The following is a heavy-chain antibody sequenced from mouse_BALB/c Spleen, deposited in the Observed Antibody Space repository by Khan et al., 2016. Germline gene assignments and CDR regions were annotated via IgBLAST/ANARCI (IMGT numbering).Heavy chain of an antibody. CDR3: ARSYYGYFALDY. CDR2: IFPGSGKT. D-gene: IGHD1-2*01. V-gene: IGHV1-77*01. Sequence: QVQLQQSGAELARPGASVKLSCKASGYTFTDYYINWLKQRTGQGLEWIGEIFPGSGKTYYNEKFKDKATLTADASSSTAYMQLSSLTSEDSAVDFCARSYYGYFALDYWGQGTSVTVSS. CDR1: GYTFTDYY. J-gene: IGHJ4*01.